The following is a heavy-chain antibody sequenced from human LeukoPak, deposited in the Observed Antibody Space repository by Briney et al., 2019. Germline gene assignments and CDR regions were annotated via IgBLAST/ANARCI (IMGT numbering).Heavy chain of an antibody. Sequence: PGWSLRLSCAASGFTFSSSWMTWVRQAPGKGLEWVANIKQDGSEKYYVDSVKGRFTISRDNAKNSLYLQMNSLRAEDTAVYYCARDFDWGQGTLVTVSS. D-gene: IGHD3-3*01. CDR3: ARDFD. CDR2: IKQDGSEK. V-gene: IGHV3-7*03. J-gene: IGHJ4*02. CDR1: GFTFSSSW.